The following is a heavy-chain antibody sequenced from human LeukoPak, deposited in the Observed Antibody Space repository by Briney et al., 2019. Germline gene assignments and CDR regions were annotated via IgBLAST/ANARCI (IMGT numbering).Heavy chain of an antibody. V-gene: IGHV3-23*01. CDR1: GFTFSSSA. J-gene: IGHJ6*02. D-gene: IGHD3-22*01. Sequence: GGSLRLSCAASGFTFSSSAMSWVRQAPGKGLEWVSAIGGSGGSTYYADSVKGRFTISRDKSKNTLYLQMNSLRAEDTAVYYCAKENTSGYRSFYYYYGMDVWGQGTTVTVSS. CDR2: IGGSGGST. CDR3: AKENTSGYRSFYYYYGMDV.